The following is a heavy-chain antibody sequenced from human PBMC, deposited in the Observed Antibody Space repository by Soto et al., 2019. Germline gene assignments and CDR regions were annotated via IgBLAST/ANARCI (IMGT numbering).Heavy chain of an antibody. J-gene: IGHJ3*02. Sequence: QVQLVQSGAEVKKPGASVKVSCKASGYTFTSYGISWVRQAPGQGLERMGWISAYNGNTNYAQKLQGRVTMTTDTSTSTAYMELRSLRSDDTAVYYCARGHNRFWSGLNDAFDIWGQGTMVTVSS. CDR1: GYTFTSYG. V-gene: IGHV1-18*01. D-gene: IGHD3-3*01. CDR2: ISAYNGNT. CDR3: ARGHNRFWSGLNDAFDI.